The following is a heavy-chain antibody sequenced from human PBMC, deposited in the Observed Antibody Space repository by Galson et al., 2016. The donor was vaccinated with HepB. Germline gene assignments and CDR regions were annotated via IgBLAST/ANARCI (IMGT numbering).Heavy chain of an antibody. CDR3: AREGRNAFDI. CDR1: GFSLSMYW. V-gene: IGHV3-30*03. J-gene: IGHJ3*02. CDR2: MSYDGKKK. Sequence: SLRLSCAGSGFSLSMYWMVWVRQAPGKGLEWVAVMSYDGKKKDYADSVRGRFTISRDNSRNTLYLQTNSLRDEDTAVYYCAREGRNAFDIWGQGTMVTVSS.